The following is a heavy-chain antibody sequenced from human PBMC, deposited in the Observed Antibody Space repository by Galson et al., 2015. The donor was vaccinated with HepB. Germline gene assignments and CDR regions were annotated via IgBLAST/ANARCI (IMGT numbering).Heavy chain of an antibody. CDR2: ISSGSSSI. Sequence: SLRLSCAASGFTFSSYTMNWVRQAPGKGLEWVSSISSGSSSIYYADSVKGRLTISRDNAKNSLYLQMNSLRAEDTAVYYCARVTYSGDAWGGYYFDCWGQGTLVTVSS. CDR3: ARVTYSGDAWGGYYFDC. D-gene: IGHD5-12*01. V-gene: IGHV3-21*01. CDR1: GFTFSSYT. J-gene: IGHJ4*02.